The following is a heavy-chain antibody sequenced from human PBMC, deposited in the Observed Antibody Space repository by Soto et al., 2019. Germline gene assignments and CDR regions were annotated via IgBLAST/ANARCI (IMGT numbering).Heavy chain of an antibody. Sequence: PVGSLRLSCSASGFTFSSYEMNWVRQAPGKGLEWVSYISDSGRTIYYADSVKGRFTVSRDDAQNSVYLQMDSLRAEDTAVYYCARDLLHYDFWSGYSDYFYYGMDVCGPRTTVTVSS. CDR2: ISDSGRTI. J-gene: IGHJ6*02. CDR3: ARDLLHYDFWSGYSDYFYYGMDV. V-gene: IGHV3-48*03. CDR1: GFTFSSYE. D-gene: IGHD3-3*01.